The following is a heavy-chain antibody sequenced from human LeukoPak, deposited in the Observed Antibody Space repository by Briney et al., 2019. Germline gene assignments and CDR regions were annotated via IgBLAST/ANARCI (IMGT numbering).Heavy chain of an antibody. CDR2: IYDTRST. V-gene: IGHV4-59*01. CDR3: ARYSDRGYVSFDY. CDR1: GGSLSSYF. D-gene: IGHD5-12*01. J-gene: IGHJ4*02. Sequence: PSETLSLTCTVSGGSLSSYFWGWIRQPPGKGLEWIGYIYDTRSTNYNSSLKSRVTISVDTSKKQFSLRLTSVTAADTAVYYCARYSDRGYVSFDYWGQGTLVTVSS.